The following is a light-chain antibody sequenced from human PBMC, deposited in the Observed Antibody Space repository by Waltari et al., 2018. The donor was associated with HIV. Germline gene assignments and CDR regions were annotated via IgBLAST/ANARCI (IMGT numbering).Light chain of an antibody. CDR1: INDVGGYKY. J-gene: IGLJ1*01. Sequence: QSALTQPASVSGSPGQSTTISCTGTINDVGGYKYVSWYQHRPGKAPKLIIYQVTNRPSGVSDRFSGSKSGNTASLTISGLQAEDEADYYCSSFTISSTLDFGTGTKVTVI. CDR3: SSFTISSTLD. CDR2: QVT. V-gene: IGLV2-14*01.